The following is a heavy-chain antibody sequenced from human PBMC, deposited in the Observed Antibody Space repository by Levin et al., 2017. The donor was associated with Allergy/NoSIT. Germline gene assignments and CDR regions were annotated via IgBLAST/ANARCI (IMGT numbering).Heavy chain of an antibody. CDR1: GGSFSGYY. CDR3: ARALEKDSSGYYYYFDY. V-gene: IGHV4-34*01. D-gene: IGHD3-22*01. J-gene: IGHJ4*02. CDR2: INHSGST. Sequence: SETLSLTCAVYGGSFSGYYWSWIRQPPGKGLEWIGEINHSGSTNYNPSLKSRVTISVDTSKNQFSLKLSSVTAADTAVYYCARALEKDSSGYYYYFDYWGQGTLVTVSS.